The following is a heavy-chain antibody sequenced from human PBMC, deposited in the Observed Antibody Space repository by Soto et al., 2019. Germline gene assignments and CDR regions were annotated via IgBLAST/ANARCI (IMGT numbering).Heavy chain of an antibody. CDR2: IYYSGKT. Sequence: PSETLSLTCTVSGGSISSSDYYWGWIRQPPGKGLEWMGSIYYSGKTLYNPSLQSRVTISVDTSKNQFTLNLRSLTAADTAVYYCVRRYGSGSPNWFDPWGQGTLVTVSS. CDR3: VRRYGSGSPNWFDP. J-gene: IGHJ5*02. D-gene: IGHD3-10*01. CDR1: GGSISSSDYY. V-gene: IGHV4-39*01.